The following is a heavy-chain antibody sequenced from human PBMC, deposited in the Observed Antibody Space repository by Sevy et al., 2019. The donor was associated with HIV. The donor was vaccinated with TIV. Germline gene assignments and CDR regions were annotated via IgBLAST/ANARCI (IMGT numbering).Heavy chain of an antibody. CDR1: GFSLSAYW. D-gene: IGHD1-26*01. CDR3: ARGIGKSGAF. J-gene: IGHJ4*02. Sequence: GGALRLSCKCSGFSLSAYWMHWVRQIPGKGLDWVSHINNDGSVRQYADSVKGRCTISRVYVRNTHYLQMESLRAEDAGVYYCARGIGKSGAFWGQGTLVTVSS. CDR2: INNDGSVR. V-gene: IGHV3-74*01.